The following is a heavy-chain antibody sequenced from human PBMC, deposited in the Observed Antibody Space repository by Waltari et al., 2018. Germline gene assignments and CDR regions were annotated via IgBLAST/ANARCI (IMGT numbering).Heavy chain of an antibody. D-gene: IGHD4-17*01. V-gene: IGHV3-74*01. J-gene: IGHJ2*01. Sequence: EVQLVESGGRLVQPGGSLRLSCEASEFPLSLYWTHWVRQVPGKGLEWVSRSNSDGSSISYADSVKGRFTISKDNARNTVYLQMDSLRAEDTAIYYCARGARRTSQTTGWWYFDLWGRGTLLTVSS. CDR2: SNSDGSSI. CDR3: ARGARRTSQTTGWWYFDL. CDR1: EFPLSLYW.